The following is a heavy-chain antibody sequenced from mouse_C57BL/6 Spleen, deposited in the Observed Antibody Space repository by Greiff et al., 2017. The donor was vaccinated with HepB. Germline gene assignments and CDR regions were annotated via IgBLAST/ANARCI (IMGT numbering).Heavy chain of an antibody. CDR1: GYTFTSYW. CDR3: ARSRGNWDDWFAY. J-gene: IGHJ3*01. CDR2: IYPSDSET. D-gene: IGHD4-1*01. V-gene: IGHV1-61*01. Sequence: QVQLKQPGAELVRPGSSVKLSCKASGYTFTSYWMDWVKQRPGQGLEWIGNIYPSDSETHYNQKFKDKATLTVDKSSSTAYMQLSSLTSEDSAVYYCARSRGNWDDWFAYWGQGTLVTVSA.